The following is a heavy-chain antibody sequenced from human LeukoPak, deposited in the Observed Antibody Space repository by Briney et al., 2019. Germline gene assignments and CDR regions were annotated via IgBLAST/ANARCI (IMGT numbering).Heavy chain of an antibody. CDR3: ATRNFGDYGAFDI. CDR2: LHPEDGEA. J-gene: IGHJ3*02. Sequence: ASVKVSCKVSGYTLTELSMHWVRQAPGKGLEWMGGLHPEDGEAIYAQTLQGGVTMTEDTSTDTAYMELSSLRSEDTAVYYCATRNFGDYGAFDIWGQGTMVTVS. V-gene: IGHV1-24*01. CDR1: GYTLTELS. D-gene: IGHD4-17*01.